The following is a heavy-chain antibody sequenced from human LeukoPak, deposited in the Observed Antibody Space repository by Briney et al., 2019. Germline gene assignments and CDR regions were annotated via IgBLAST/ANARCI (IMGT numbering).Heavy chain of an antibody. D-gene: IGHD2-15*01. CDR2: IYPGDSDT. V-gene: IGHV5-51*01. CDR3: ARRYCSGGSCYSGLEY. Sequence: GESLKISCKGSGYSFTSYWIGWVRQMPGKGLEWMGIIYPGDSDTRYSPSFQGQVTISADKSISTAYLQWSSLKASDTAMYYCARRYCSGGSCYSGLEYWGQGTLVTVSS. CDR1: GYSFTSYW. J-gene: IGHJ4*02.